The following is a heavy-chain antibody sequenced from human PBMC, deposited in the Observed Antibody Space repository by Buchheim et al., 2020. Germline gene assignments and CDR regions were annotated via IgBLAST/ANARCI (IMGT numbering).Heavy chain of an antibody. V-gene: IGHV3-48*03. D-gene: IGHD3-22*01. Sequence: EVQLVESGGGLVQPGGSLRLSCAASGFTFSSYEMNWVRQAPGKGLEWVSYISSSGSTIYYADSVKGRFTISRDNVKKSLYLQMNSLRAEDTAVYYCASYGLLLRYFDYWGQGTL. CDR2: ISSSGSTI. CDR1: GFTFSSYE. CDR3: ASYGLLLRYFDY. J-gene: IGHJ4*02.